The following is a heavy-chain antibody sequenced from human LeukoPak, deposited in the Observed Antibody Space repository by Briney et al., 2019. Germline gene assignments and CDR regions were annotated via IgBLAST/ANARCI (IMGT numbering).Heavy chain of an antibody. V-gene: IGHV3-30*04. Sequence: GGSLRLSCAASGFTFSSYAMHWVRQAPGPGLEWVAVISYDGSNKYYADSVKGRFTISRDNSKNTLYLQMNSLRAEDTAVYYCAREASSSSSWSEGFDYWGQGTLVTVSS. D-gene: IGHD6-13*01. CDR1: GFTFSSYA. CDR3: AREASSSSSWSEGFDY. CDR2: ISYDGSNK. J-gene: IGHJ4*02.